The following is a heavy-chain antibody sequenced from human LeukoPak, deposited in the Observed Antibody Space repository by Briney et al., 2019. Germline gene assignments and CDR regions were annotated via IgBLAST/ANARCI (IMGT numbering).Heavy chain of an antibody. D-gene: IGHD3-3*01. CDR1: GGSISSSSYY. V-gene: IGHV4-39*07. Sequence: SETLSLTCTVSGGSISSSSYYWGWIRQPPGKGLEWIGRIYYSGSTYCNPSLKSRVTISVDTSKNQFSLKLSSVTAADTAVYYCVVQYYNFWSGYYTGFDYWGQGTLVTVSS. CDR3: VVQYYNFWSGYYTGFDY. CDR2: IYYSGST. J-gene: IGHJ4*02.